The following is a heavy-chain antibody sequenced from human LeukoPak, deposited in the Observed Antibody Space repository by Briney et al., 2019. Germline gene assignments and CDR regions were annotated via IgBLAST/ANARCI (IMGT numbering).Heavy chain of an antibody. V-gene: IGHV3-23*01. J-gene: IGHJ3*02. CDR3: AKSRTYSGYYYVGDAFDI. D-gene: IGHD3-22*01. Sequence: PGGSLRLSCAASGFTFSSYWMSWVRQAPGKGLEWVSAISGSGGSTYYADSVKGRFTISRDNSKNTLYLQMNSLRAEDTAVYYCAKSRTYSGYYYVGDAFDIWGQGTMVTVSS. CDR1: GFTFSSYW. CDR2: ISGSGGST.